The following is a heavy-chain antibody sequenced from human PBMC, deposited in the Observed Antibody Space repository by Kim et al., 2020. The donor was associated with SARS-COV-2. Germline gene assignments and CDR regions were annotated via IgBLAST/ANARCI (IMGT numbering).Heavy chain of an antibody. CDR3: ARVIGYRNNWFDP. J-gene: IGHJ5*02. D-gene: IGHD3-9*01. CDR2: INQSGTT. Sequence: SETLSLTCAVYGGSFSGYFWSWIRQPPGKGLEWIGEINQSGTTNYSPSLESRVTISVDTSKNHFSLKLSSVTDTDTAIYYCARVIGYRNNWFDPWGQGTL. V-gene: IGHV4-34*01. CDR1: GGSFSGYF.